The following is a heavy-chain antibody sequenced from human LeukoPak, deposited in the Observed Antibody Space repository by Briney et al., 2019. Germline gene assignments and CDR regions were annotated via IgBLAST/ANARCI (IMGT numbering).Heavy chain of an antibody. J-gene: IGHJ4*02. Sequence: SETLSLTCAVYGGSFGGYYWSWIRQPPGKGLEWIGEINHSGSTNYNPSLKSRVTISVDTSKNQFSLKLSSVTAADTAVYYCARVGGTTDYWGQGTLVTVSS. CDR1: GGSFGGYY. D-gene: IGHD2-15*01. V-gene: IGHV4-34*01. CDR3: ARVGGTTDY. CDR2: INHSGST.